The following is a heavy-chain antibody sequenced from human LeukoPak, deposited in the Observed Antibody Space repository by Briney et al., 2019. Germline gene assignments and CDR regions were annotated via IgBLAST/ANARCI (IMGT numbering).Heavy chain of an antibody. CDR3: ARSLYGEAFDH. CDR1: GFTFSKNELSW. V-gene: IGHV1-18*01. CDR2: ISTSNGNM. J-gene: IGHJ4*02. D-gene: IGHD4/OR15-4a*01. Sequence: RASVKVSCKASGFTFSKNELSWVSWVRQAPGQGLEWLGWISTSNGNMNYAEKVQDRVTVTTETSTNTVYMELRSLTSDDTAVYFCARSLYGEAFDHWGQGTLVTVSS.